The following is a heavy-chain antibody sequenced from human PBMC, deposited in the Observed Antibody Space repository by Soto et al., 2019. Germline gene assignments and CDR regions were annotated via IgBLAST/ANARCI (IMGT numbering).Heavy chain of an antibody. J-gene: IGHJ4*02. CDR2: ISAYNGNT. CDR3: ARGCYASDFKC. Sequence: ASVNVYVNTSGVTFTNYGINWVRQAPGQGLEWIGWISAYNGNTKYAQKFQGRVTLTTDTSTTTCYMELRSLRSDDTAVYYCARGCYASDFKCWGQATLVNVSS. CDR1: GVTFTNYG. V-gene: IGHV1-18*01. D-gene: IGHD2-2*01.